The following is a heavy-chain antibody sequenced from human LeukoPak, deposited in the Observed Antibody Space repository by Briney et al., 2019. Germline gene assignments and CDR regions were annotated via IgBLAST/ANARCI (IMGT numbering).Heavy chain of an antibody. CDR1: GYTLTELS. V-gene: IGHV1-24*01. Sequence: ASVKVSCKVSGYTLTELSMHWVRQAPGKGLEWMGGFDPEGGETIYAQKFQGRVTMTEDTSTDTAYMELSSLRSEDTAVCYCATTYYDILTGYYTTHGMDVWGQGTTVTVSS. CDR3: ATTYYDILTGYYTTHGMDV. CDR2: FDPEGGET. J-gene: IGHJ6*02. D-gene: IGHD3-9*01.